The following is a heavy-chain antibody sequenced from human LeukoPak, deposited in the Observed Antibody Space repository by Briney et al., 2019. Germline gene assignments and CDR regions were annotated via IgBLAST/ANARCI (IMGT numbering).Heavy chain of an antibody. Sequence: PGGSLRLSCAASGFTFSSYAMSWVRQAPGKGLEWVSFISSSGSTIYYADSVKGRFTISRDNAKNSLYLQMNSLRAEDTAVYYCARDFTRYSSSWYYYYYGMDVWGQGTTVTVSS. CDR2: ISSSGSTI. V-gene: IGHV3-48*04. J-gene: IGHJ6*02. D-gene: IGHD6-13*01. CDR3: ARDFTRYSSSWYYYYYGMDV. CDR1: GFTFSSYA.